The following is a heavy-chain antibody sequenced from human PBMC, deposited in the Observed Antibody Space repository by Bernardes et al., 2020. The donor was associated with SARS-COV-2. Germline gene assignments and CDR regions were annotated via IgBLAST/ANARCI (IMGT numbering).Heavy chain of an antibody. CDR3: TTLPWIQLLLRRFYFDD. D-gene: IGHD5-18*01. V-gene: IGHV3-11*01. Sequence: GRSLRLSCSASGFIFSYYYITWIRQAPGKGLGWVSFIDGIVSSTSYANSVKDRFTVYRDNAKNSLYLQMSSLRAEDPAVYSCTTLPWIQLLLRRFYFDDWGQGTLVTVSS. CDR2: IDGIVSST. J-gene: IGHJ4*02. CDR1: GFIFSYYY.